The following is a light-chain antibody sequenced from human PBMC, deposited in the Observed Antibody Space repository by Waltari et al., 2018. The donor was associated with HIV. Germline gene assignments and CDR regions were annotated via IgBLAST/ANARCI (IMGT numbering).Light chain of an antibody. J-gene: IGLJ2*01. CDR3: AAWDDSLSAVV. V-gene: IGLV1-44*01. CDR1: SSHIGSNT. CDR2: VSN. Sequence: QSVLTQPPSASGTPGQRVTISCSGSSSHIGSNTVSWYQQLPGTAPKLLIYVSNQRPSGVPDRFSGSKSGTSASLAISGLQSEDDADYFCAAWDDSLSAVVFGGGTKLTVL.